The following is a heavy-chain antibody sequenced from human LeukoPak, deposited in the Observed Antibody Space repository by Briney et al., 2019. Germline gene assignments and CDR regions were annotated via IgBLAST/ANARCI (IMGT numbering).Heavy chain of an antibody. V-gene: IGHV5-51*01. Sequence: GESLKISCKGSGYSFTSYWIGWVRQMPGKGLEWMGIIYPGDSDTRYSPSFQGQVTISADKSISTAYLQWSSLKASGTAMYYCARRPPGDYYDSSGSLQAFDIWGQGTMVTVSS. J-gene: IGHJ3*02. D-gene: IGHD3-22*01. CDR1: GYSFTSYW. CDR2: IYPGDSDT. CDR3: ARRPPGDYYDSSGSLQAFDI.